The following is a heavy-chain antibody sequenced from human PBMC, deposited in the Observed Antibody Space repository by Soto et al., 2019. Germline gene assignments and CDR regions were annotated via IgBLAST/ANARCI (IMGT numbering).Heavy chain of an antibody. V-gene: IGHV4-59*01. D-gene: IGHD6-19*01. J-gene: IGHJ6*03. CDR3: GRVGSGGDRDYYYYYMDV. CDR1: GGSISSYY. CDR2: IYYSGST. Sequence: PSETLSLTCTVSGGSISSYYWSWIRQPPGKGLEWIGYIYYSGSTNYNPSLKSRVTISVDTSKNQFSLKLSSVTAADTAVYSCGRVGSGGDRDYYYYYMDVGAKGPTVTVSS.